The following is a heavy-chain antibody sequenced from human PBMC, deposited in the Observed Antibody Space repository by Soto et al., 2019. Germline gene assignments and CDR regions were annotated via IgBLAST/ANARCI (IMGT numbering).Heavy chain of an antibody. Sequence: GGSLRLSCAASGFTFSSYWMRWVRQAPGKGLEWVANIKQDGSEKYYVDSVKGRFTISRDNAKNSLYLQMNSLRAEDTAVYYCERDYPISSGWYYFDYWGQGTLVNVSS. CDR3: ERDYPISSGWYYFDY. CDR1: GFTFSSYW. V-gene: IGHV3-7*01. J-gene: IGHJ4*02. D-gene: IGHD6-19*01. CDR2: IKQDGSEK.